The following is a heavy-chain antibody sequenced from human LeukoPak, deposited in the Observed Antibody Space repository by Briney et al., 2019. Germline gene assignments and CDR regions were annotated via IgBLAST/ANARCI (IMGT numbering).Heavy chain of an antibody. CDR3: ARGPLGDYIDY. J-gene: IGHJ4*02. V-gene: IGHV4-59*08. D-gene: IGHD4-17*01. Sequence: PSETLSLTCTVSGGSISSHYWSWIRQPPGKGLEWIGYIYYSGSTNYNPSLKSRVTISVDTSKNQFSLKLSSVTAADTAVYYCARGPLGDYIDYWGQGTLVTVSS. CDR2: IYYSGST. CDR1: GGSISSHY.